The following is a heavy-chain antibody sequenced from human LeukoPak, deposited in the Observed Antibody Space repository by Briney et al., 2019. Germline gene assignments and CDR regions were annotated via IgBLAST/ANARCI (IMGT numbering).Heavy chain of an antibody. J-gene: IGHJ4*02. CDR1: GASISSYSYD. V-gene: IGHV4-39*01. Sequence: SETLSLTCTVSGASISSYSYDWGWIRQPPGKGLEWIGTIIYSGRTFYNPSLKSRASIPADTSKNQFSLKLISVTAADTAVYYCARHGDSSGSDYWGQGTLVTVSS. CDR3: ARHGDSSGSDY. D-gene: IGHD6-19*01. CDR2: IIYSGRT.